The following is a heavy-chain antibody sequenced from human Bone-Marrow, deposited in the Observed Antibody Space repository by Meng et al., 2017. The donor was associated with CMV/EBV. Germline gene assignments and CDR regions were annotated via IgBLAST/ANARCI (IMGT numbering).Heavy chain of an antibody. Sequence: SETLSLTCTVSGGSVSSGSYYWSWIRQPPGKGLEWIGYIYYSGSTNYNPSLKSRVTISVDTSKNQFSLKLSSVTAADTAVYYCARGLGTGAFNIWGQGTMVTVSS. J-gene: IGHJ3*02. CDR2: IYYSGST. V-gene: IGHV4-61*01. D-gene: IGHD1-1*01. CDR1: GGSVSSGSYY. CDR3: ARGLGTGAFNI.